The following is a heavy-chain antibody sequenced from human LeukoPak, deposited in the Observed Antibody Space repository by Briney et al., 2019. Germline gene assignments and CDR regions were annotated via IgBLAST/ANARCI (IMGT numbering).Heavy chain of an antibody. V-gene: IGHV3-7*03. CDR3: ARAGARSSDRWWYDY. D-gene: IGHD2-15*01. CDR2: INPDGSEK. J-gene: IGHJ4*02. Sequence: GGSLGLSCAASGFIFSSYYMTWVRQVPGKGLEWVANINPDGSEKNYVDSVKGRFTISRDNARNSLYLQMNSLRAEDTALYYCARAGARSSDRWWYDYWGQGTLVTVSS. CDR1: GFIFSSYY.